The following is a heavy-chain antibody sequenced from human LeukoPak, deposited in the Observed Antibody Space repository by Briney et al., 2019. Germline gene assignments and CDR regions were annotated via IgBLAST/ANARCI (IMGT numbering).Heavy chain of an antibody. D-gene: IGHD2-21*02. CDR3: ARDPCGGDCYFDH. J-gene: IGHJ4*02. CDR2: INPSGGGT. V-gene: IGHV1-46*01. Sequence: ASVKISCKASGYTFIGYHMYWVRQAPGQGLEWMGRINPSGGGTRYAQKFQGRVTLTRDMSTSTVYMELSSLTSDDTAVYYCARDPCGGDCYFDHWGQGTLVTVSS. CDR1: GYTFIGYH.